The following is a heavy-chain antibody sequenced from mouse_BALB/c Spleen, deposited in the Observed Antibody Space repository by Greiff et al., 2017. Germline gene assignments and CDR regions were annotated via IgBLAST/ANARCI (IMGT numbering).Heavy chain of an antibody. CDR3: AKLPNSLLRLRGAMDY. CDR1: GFSLTSYG. J-gene: IGHJ4*01. D-gene: IGHD1-2*01. CDR2: IWSGGST. Sequence: VQLVESGPGLVQPSQSLSITCTVSGFSLTSYGVHWVRQSPGKGLEWLGVIWSGGSTDYNAAFISRLSISKDNSKSQVFLKLNSLQTDDTATYYCAKLPNSLLRLRGAMDYWGQGTSVTVSS. V-gene: IGHV2-2*01.